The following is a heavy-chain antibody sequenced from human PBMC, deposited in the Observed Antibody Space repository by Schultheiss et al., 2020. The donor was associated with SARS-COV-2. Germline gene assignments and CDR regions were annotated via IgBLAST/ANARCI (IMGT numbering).Heavy chain of an antibody. Sequence: SETLSLTCTVSGGSISSGDYYWSWIRQHPVKGLEWIGYIYYRGSTYYNPSLKSRVTISVDTSKNQFSLKMSSVTAADTAVYYCARTGYSYGTDYWGQGTLVTVSS. D-gene: IGHD5-18*01. CDR2: IYYRGST. V-gene: IGHV4-30-4*08. CDR3: ARTGYSYGTDY. J-gene: IGHJ4*02. CDR1: GGSISSGDYY.